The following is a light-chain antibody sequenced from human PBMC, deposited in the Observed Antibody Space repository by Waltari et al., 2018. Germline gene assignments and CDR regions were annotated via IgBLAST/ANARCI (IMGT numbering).Light chain of an antibody. J-gene: IGLJ2*01. Sequence: QSALPQPAPVSGSPGQSTPIPCTGTTSAVGGYNYAPWYQQHPGKAPKLMIYEVSNRPSGVSNRFSGSKSGNTASLTISGLQAEDEADYYCSSYTSSSTLYVVFGGGTKLTVL. CDR2: EVS. CDR1: TSAVGGYNY. V-gene: IGLV2-14*01. CDR3: SSYTSSSTLYVV.